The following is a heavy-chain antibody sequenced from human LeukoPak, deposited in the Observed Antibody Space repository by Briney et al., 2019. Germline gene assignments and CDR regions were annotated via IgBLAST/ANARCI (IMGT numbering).Heavy chain of an antibody. Sequence: ASVKVSCKASGYTFTDYYIHWVRQAPGQGLEWMGWINPNSGGTNYAHKSQGRVTMTSDTSISTVYMDLSSLNSDDTAVYYRARDVGSLVVDYWGQGTLVPVSS. D-gene: IGHD2-8*02. CDR2: INPNSGGT. V-gene: IGHV1-2*07. CDR1: GYTFTDYY. J-gene: IGHJ4*02. CDR3: ARDVGSLVVDY.